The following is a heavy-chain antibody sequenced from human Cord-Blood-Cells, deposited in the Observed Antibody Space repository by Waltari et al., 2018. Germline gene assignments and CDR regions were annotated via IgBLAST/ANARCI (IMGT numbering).Heavy chain of an antibody. D-gene: IGHD7-27*01. CDR2: INHSGST. Sequence: QVQLQQWGAGLLKPSETLSLTCAVYGGSFSGYYWSVIRQPPGKGLEWIGEINHSGSTNYNPSLKSRVTISVDTSKNQFSLKLSSVTAADTAVYYCARERLGTNYAFDIWGQGTMVTVSS. J-gene: IGHJ3*02. V-gene: IGHV4-34*01. CDR1: GGSFSGYY. CDR3: ARERLGTNYAFDI.